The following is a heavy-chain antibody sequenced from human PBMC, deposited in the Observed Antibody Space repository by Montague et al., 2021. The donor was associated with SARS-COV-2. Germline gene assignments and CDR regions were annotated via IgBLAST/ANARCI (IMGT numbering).Heavy chain of an antibody. CDR3: VKDMSEFDDLNAFDV. V-gene: IGHV3-43*02. D-gene: IGHD3-10*01. CDR1: GFTFDDYA. CDR2: INGDGLTT. J-gene: IGHJ3*01. Sequence: SLRLSCAASGFTFDDYAMHLFRQAPGKGLEWVSLINGDGLTTLLTYSVEVRFIISRDNSKNSLYLQMKSLRTEDTALYFCVKDMSEFDDLNAFDVWGQGAQVTVSS.